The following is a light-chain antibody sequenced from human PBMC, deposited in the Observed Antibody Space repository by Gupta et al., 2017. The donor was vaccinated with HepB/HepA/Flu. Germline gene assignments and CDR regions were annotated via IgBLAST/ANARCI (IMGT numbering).Light chain of an antibody. CDR3: QQYFETPLT. J-gene: IGKJ2*01. Sequence: DIVMTQSPDSLAVSLGERATINCKSRQSVFYNTHNQNYLAWYQQKPGQPPKLLIYWASTRESGVPDRFSGSGSGTDFTLTISSLQAEDVAIYYCQQYFETPLTFGQGTKLEIK. V-gene: IGKV4-1*01. CDR2: WAS. CDR1: QSVFYNTHNQNY.